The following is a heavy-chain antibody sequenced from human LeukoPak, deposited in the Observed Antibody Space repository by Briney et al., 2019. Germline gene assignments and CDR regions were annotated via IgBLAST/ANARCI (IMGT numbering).Heavy chain of an antibody. V-gene: IGHV3-7*01. J-gene: IGHJ4*02. CDR3: ARDKVVGATYFDY. CDR1: GFTFSNHW. D-gene: IGHD1-26*01. Sequence: PGGSLRLSCAASGFTFSNHWMSWVRQAPGKGPEWVATIQQEGSEIYYVDSVKGRFTISRDNAKNSVYLQMNSLRADDTAVYYCARDKVVGATYFDYWGQGILVTVSS. CDR2: IQQEGSEI.